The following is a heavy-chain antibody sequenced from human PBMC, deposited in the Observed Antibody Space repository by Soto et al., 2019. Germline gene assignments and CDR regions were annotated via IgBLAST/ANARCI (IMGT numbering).Heavy chain of an antibody. CDR1: GYSISSGYY. J-gene: IGHJ6*02. CDR3: AREVISYSYYYGMDV. Sequence: WETLSLTCAVSGYSISSGYYWGWLRQPPGKGLEWSGSIYHGGSTYYNPSLKSRVTISVDTSNNQLSLKLSSVTAADTAVYYCAREVISYSYYYGMDVWGQGTTVTVSS. CDR2: IYHGGST. D-gene: IGHD3-10*01. V-gene: IGHV4-38-2*01.